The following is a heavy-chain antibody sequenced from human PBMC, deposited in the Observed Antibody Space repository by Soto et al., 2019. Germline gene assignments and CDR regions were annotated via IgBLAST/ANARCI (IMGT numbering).Heavy chain of an antibody. D-gene: IGHD3-22*01. J-gene: IGHJ2*01. Sequence: QVQLVESGGGVVQPGRSLRLSCAASGFTFSHYGMHWVRQAPGKGLEWVAAIKYDGTIEYYADSEKGRFTISRVKFKNTLYGQTNSLRVEDTGVYYCAGDSDSSAKYWYFDLWGGGTLVTVFS. CDR3: AGDSDSSAKYWYFDL. CDR1: GFTFSHYG. CDR2: IKYDGTIE. V-gene: IGHV3-30*06.